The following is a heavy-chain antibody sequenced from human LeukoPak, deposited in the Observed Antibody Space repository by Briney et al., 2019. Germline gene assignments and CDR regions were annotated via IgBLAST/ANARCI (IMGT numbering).Heavy chain of an antibody. J-gene: IGHJ4*02. D-gene: IGHD5-18*01. CDR2: IYWDDDK. Sequence: TLSLTCTVSGGSISSYYWSWIRQPPGKALEWLALIYWDDDKRYSPSLKSRLTITKDTSKNQVVLTMTNMDPVDTATYYCAHRDDSYGDYWGQGTLVTVSS. V-gene: IGHV2-5*08. CDR1: GGSISSYYW. CDR3: AHRDDSYGDY.